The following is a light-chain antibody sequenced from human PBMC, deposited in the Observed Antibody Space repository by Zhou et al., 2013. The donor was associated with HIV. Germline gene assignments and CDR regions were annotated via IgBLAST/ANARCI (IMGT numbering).Light chain of an antibody. V-gene: IGKV3-15*01. CDR3: QQYNNWLWT. CDR2: GAA. CDR1: QSVSGRY. Sequence: EIVLTQSPGTLSLSPGERATLSCRASQSVSGRYLAWYQQKPGQAPRLLIYGAATRATGIPARFSGSGSGTEFTLTISSLQSEDFAVYYCQQYNNWLWTFGQGTKVEIK. J-gene: IGKJ1*01.